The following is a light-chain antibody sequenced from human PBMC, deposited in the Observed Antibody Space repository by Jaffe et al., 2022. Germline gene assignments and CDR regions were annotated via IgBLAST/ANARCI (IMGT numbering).Light chain of an antibody. V-gene: IGKV3-15*01. CDR2: GAS. CDR3: QQHNNWPPFT. J-gene: IGKJ2*01. Sequence: EIVMTQSPATLSVSPGERATLSCRASQSVNSNLAWYQQKPGQAPRLLIYGASTRATGIPTRFSGSGSGTEFTLTIDSLQSEDFAVYYCQQHNNWPPFTFGQGTKLEIK. CDR1: QSVNSN.